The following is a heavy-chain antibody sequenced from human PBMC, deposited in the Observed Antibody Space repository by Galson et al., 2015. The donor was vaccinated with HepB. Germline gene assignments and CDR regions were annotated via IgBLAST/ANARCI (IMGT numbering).Heavy chain of an antibody. J-gene: IGHJ3*02. CDR3: ASLAAAGIDGDAFDI. CDR1: GYTFTSYY. Sequence: QSGAEVKKPGASVKVSCKASGYTFTSYYMHWVRQAPGQGLEWMGIINPSGGSTSYAQKFQGRVTMTRDTSTSTVYMELSSLRSVDTAVYYCASLAAAGIDGDAFDIWGQGTMVTVSS. CDR2: INPSGGST. D-gene: IGHD6-13*01. V-gene: IGHV1-46*03.